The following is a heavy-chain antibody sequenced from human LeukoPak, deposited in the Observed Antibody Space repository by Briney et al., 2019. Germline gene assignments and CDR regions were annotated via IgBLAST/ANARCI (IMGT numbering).Heavy chain of an antibody. CDR1: GGSFSGYY. V-gene: IGHV4-34*01. D-gene: IGHD3-22*01. J-gene: IGHJ6*03. Sequence: SETLSLTCAVYGGSFSGYYWTWIRQTPEKGLEWIGEMNPSGSTNYNPSLKSRVTISVDTSRNQFSLELSSVTAADTAVYYCARGRQDVTMIVVVMTAVSYYLDVWGKGTTVTVS. CDR3: ARGRQDVTMIVVVMTAVSYYLDV. CDR2: MNPSGST.